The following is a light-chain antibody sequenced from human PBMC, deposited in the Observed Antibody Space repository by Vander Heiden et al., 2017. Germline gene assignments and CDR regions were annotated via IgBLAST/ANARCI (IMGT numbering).Light chain of an antibody. CDR2: DAP. CDR3: QQRSNCPWT. J-gene: IGKJ1*01. V-gene: IGKV3-11*01. Sequence: EIDLLPSPATLSLSPGERATLSCRASQSVSSYLAWYQQKPGQAPRLLIYDAPNRATGIPARFSGSGSGTDFALTIISLEPEDFAVYYCQQRSNCPWTFGQGTKVEIK. CDR1: QSVSSY.